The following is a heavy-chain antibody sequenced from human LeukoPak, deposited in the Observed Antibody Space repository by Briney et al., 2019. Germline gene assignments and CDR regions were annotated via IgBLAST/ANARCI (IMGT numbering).Heavy chain of an antibody. CDR1: GYTLTELS. Sequence: ASVKVSCKVSGYTLTELSMHWVRQAPGKGLEWMGGFDPEDGETIYAQKFQGRVTMTRDTSTSTVYMELSSLRSEDTAVYYCASAPQGVAAAIDYWGQGTLVTVSS. CDR3: ASAPQGVAAAIDY. V-gene: IGHV1-24*01. D-gene: IGHD6-13*01. CDR2: FDPEDGET. J-gene: IGHJ4*02.